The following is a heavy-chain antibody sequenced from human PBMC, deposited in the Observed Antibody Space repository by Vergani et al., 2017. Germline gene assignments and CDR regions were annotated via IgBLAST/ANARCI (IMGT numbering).Heavy chain of an antibody. CDR3: AREVITICGYYNYGIDG. CDR1: GGSFSGYY. D-gene: IGHD3-3*01. V-gene: IGHV4-34*01. Sequence: QVQLQQWGAGLLKPSETLSLTCAVYGGSFSGYYWSWIRQPPGKGLEWIGEINHSGSTNYNPSLKSRVTISVDTSKNQFSLKLSSVTAADTSVYYCAREVITICGYYNYGIDGWGQGTTVTVSS. J-gene: IGHJ6*02. CDR2: INHSGST.